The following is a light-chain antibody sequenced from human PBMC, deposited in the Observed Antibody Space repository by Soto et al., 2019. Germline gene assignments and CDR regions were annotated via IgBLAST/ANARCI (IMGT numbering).Light chain of an antibody. Sequence: QSVLTQPASVSGSPGQSITISCTGTSSDVGAYNYVSWYQQHPAKAPKLMIYEVSNRPSGVSHRFSGSKSGNTASLTISGLQAEDEADYYCSSYTSGSTLVFGGGTKLTVL. CDR3: SSYTSGSTLV. V-gene: IGLV2-14*01. J-gene: IGLJ2*01. CDR2: EVS. CDR1: SSDVGAYNY.